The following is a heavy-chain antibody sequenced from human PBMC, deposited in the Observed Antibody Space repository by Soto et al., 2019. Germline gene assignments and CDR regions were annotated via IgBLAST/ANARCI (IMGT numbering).Heavy chain of an antibody. J-gene: IGHJ3*02. D-gene: IGHD5-12*01. V-gene: IGHV3-66*01. Sequence: TGGPLTLSCAASRFTISSNYMSSVRQAPGKGLERVSVIYSGGSTYYADSVKGRCTISRDNSKNTLYLQMNSLRAEDTAVYYCAREDGYRRADAFDIWGQGTMVTVS. CDR3: AREDGYRRADAFDI. CDR1: RFTISSNY. CDR2: IYSGGST.